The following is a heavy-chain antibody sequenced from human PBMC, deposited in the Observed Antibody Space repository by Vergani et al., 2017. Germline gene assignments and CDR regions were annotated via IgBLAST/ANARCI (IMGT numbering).Heavy chain of an antibody. CDR3: ARDVLPWDGHYFEY. Sequence: EVHLLESGGGLVEAGGSLRLSCVASGFTFSNSAMSWVRQTSGKGLEWVSVISGSGGRAKYADSVKGRFTVSRDNSKKTLYLQLNRVRAEDTAVYYCARDVLPWDGHYFEYWGQGTLVTVSS. D-gene: IGHD1-26*01. V-gene: IGHV3-23*01. CDR2: ISGSGGRA. J-gene: IGHJ4*02. CDR1: GFTFSNSA.